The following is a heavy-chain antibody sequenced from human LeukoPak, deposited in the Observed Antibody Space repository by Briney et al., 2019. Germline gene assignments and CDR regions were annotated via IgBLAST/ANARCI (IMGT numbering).Heavy chain of an antibody. D-gene: IGHD2-2*01. CDR1: GYTFTSYG. V-gene: IGHV1-18*01. J-gene: IGHJ4*02. CDR3: ARRYCSSPSCFCFLFDY. Sequence: ASVKVSCKASGYTFTSYGISWVRQAPGQGLEWMGWISAYNGNTNYAQKLQGRVTMTTDTSTSTAYMELRSLRSDDTAVYYCARRYCSSPSCFCFLFDYGGQEPLVPVSS. CDR2: ISAYNGNT.